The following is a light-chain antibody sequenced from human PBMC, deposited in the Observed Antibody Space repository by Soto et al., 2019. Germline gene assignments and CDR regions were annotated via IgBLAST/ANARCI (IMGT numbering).Light chain of an antibody. J-gene: IGKJ5*01. V-gene: IGKV3-20*01. CDR2: GVS. Sequence: EIVLTQSPGTLSLSPGERATLSCRASQSVSSSYLAWYQQKPGQAPRLLLYGVSSRATGIPDRFRCSGSGTDFTPTISTLEPEDFAVYDCQHYVNSPPITFGQGTQLDIK. CDR3: QHYVNSPPIT. CDR1: QSVSSSY.